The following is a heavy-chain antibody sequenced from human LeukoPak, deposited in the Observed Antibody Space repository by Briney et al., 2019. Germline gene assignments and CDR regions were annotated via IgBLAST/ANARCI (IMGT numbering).Heavy chain of an antibody. J-gene: IGHJ5*02. CDR1: GGSISSYY. CDR3: AREIVWGGIAAAGRVNWFDP. Sequence: SEALSLTCTVSGGSISSYYWSWIRQPPGKGLEWIGYVYYSGGTNYNPSLKSRVTISVDTSKNQFSLKLSSVTAADTAVYYCAREIVWGGIAAAGRVNWFDPWGQGTLVTVSS. D-gene: IGHD6-13*01. CDR2: VYYSGGT. V-gene: IGHV4-59*01.